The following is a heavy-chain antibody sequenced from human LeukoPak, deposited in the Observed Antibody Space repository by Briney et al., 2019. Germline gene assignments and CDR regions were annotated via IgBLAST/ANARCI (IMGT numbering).Heavy chain of an antibody. CDR3: ARGPSDYYDSSGYDY. CDR2: INHSGST. D-gene: IGHD3-22*01. Sequence: SETLSLTCAVYGGSFSGYYWSWIRQPPGKGLEWIGEINHSGSTNYNPSLKSRVTISVDTSKNQFSLKLSSVTAADTAVYYCARGPSDYYDSSGYDYWGQGTLVTVSS. V-gene: IGHV4-34*01. J-gene: IGHJ4*02. CDR1: GGSFSGYY.